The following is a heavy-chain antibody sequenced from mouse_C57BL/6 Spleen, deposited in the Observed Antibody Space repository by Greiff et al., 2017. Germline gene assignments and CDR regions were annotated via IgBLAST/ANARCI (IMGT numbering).Heavy chain of an antibody. V-gene: IGHV1-64*01. D-gene: IGHD1-1*01. CDR3: ARWATVVAPGVAY. CDR2: IHPYSGST. CDR1: GYTFTSYW. Sequence: VQLQQPGAELVKPGASVKLSCKASGYTFTSYWMHWVKQRPGQGLEWIGMIHPYSGSTNYNEKFKSKATLTVDKSSSTSYMQLSSLTSEDSAVYYFARWATVVAPGVAYWGQGTLVTVSA. J-gene: IGHJ3*01.